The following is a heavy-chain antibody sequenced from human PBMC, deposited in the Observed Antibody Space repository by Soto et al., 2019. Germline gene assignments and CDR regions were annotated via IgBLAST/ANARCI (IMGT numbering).Heavy chain of an antibody. Sequence: QVQLVESGGGLVKPGGSLRLSCAASGFTFSHYYINWIRQAPGKGLEWISYISSSGISKYYADSVKGRFTISRDNAKNSVSLQMNSLKAGDTAVYYCARDYDSGHSGYVSDWGQGTLVTVSS. CDR1: GFTFSHYY. CDR3: ARDYDSGHSGYVSD. D-gene: IGHD5-12*01. CDR2: ISSSGISK. J-gene: IGHJ1*01. V-gene: IGHV3-11*01.